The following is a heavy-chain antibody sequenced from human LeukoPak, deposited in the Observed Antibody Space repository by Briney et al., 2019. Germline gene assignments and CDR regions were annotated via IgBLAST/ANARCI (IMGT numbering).Heavy chain of an antibody. V-gene: IGHV1-2*02. CDR1: GYTFTGYY. D-gene: IGHD2-15*01. CDR3: ARGPISGGSWSDY. CDR2: INPNSSGT. Sequence: ASVKVSCKASGYTFTGYYMHWVRQAPGQGLEWMGWINPNSSGTNYAQKFQGRVTMTRDTSISTAYMELSRLRSDDTAVYYCARGPISGGSWSDYWGQGTLVTVSS. J-gene: IGHJ4*02.